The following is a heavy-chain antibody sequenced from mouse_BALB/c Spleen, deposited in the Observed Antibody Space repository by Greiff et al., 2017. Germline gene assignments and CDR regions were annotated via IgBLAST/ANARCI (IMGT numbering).Heavy chain of an antibody. Sequence: QVQLKQSGPELVKPGASVKMSCKASGYTFTSYYIHWVKQRPGQGLEWIGWIYPGDGSTKYNEKFKGKTTLTADKSSSTAYMLLSSLTSEDSAIYFCARLGPYYAMDYWGQGTSVTVSS. J-gene: IGHJ4*01. V-gene: IGHV1S56*01. CDR1: GYTFTSYY. CDR3: ARLGPYYAMDY. CDR2: IYPGDGST.